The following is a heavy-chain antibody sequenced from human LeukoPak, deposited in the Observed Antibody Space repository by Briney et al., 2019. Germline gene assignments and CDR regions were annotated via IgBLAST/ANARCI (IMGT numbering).Heavy chain of an antibody. CDR2: IYYRGNT. V-gene: IGHV4-59*02. Sequence: SETLSLTCTVSGDSVSIYYWSWIRQPPGKGLEWIGYIYYRGNTNYNPSLKSRVTIAVDTSKNQFSRKVSSVTSADTAVYYYARAGNNWSFDYWGQGTLVTVSS. J-gene: IGHJ4*02. CDR1: GDSVSIYY. D-gene: IGHD1-1*01. CDR3: ARAGNNWSFDY.